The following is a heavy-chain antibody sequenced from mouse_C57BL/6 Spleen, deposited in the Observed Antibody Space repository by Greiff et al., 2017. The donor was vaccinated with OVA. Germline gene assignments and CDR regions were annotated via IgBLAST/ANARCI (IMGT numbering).Heavy chain of an antibody. CDR2: IDPSDSET. CDR1: GYTFTSYW. Sequence: QVHVKQPGAELVRPGSSVKLSCKASGYTFTSYWMHWVKQRPIQGLEWIGNIDPSDSETHYNQKFKDKATLTVDKSSSTAYMQLSSLTSEDSAVYYCARYYDYDRYAMDYWGQGTSVTVSS. D-gene: IGHD2-4*01. CDR3: ARYYDYDRYAMDY. J-gene: IGHJ4*01. V-gene: IGHV1-52*01.